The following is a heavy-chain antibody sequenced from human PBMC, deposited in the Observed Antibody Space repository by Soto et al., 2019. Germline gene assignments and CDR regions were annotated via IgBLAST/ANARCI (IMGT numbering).Heavy chain of an antibody. Sequence: GASVKVSCKASGGTFSSYAISWVRQAPGQGLEWMGGIIPIFGTANYAQKFQGRVTITADKSTSTAYMELSSLRSEDTAVYYCATTYYYDSSGYYYVEGFDYWGQETLVTVSS. V-gene: IGHV1-69*06. J-gene: IGHJ4*02. CDR2: IIPIFGTA. CDR1: GGTFSSYA. CDR3: ATTYYYDSSGYYYVEGFDY. D-gene: IGHD3-22*01.